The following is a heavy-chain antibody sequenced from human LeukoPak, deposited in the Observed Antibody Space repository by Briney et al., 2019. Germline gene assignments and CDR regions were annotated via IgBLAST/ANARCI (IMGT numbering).Heavy chain of an antibody. D-gene: IGHD6-13*01. Sequence: PSETLSLTCTVSGGSISSSSYYWGWIRQPPGKGLEWIGSIYYSGSTYYNPSLKSRVTISVDTSKNQFSLRLSSVTAADTAVYYCARPALTSSSWYRDDAFDIWGQGTMVTVSS. J-gene: IGHJ3*02. V-gene: IGHV4-39*01. CDR1: GGSISSSSYY. CDR2: IYYSGST. CDR3: ARPALTSSSWYRDDAFDI.